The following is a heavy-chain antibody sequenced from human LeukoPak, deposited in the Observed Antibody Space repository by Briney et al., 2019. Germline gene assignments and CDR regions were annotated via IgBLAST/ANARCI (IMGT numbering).Heavy chain of an antibody. CDR2: ISGSGGST. J-gene: IGHJ6*04. V-gene: IGHV3-23*01. D-gene: IGHD2-15*01. Sequence: GGSLRLSCAASGFTFSSYGMSWVRKAPGKGLEWVSAISGSGGSTYYADSVKGRFTISKDNSKNTLYLQMNSLRAEDTAVYYCAKGLKGYCSGGSCGMDVWGRGATVTVSS. CDR3: AKGLKGYCSGGSCGMDV. CDR1: GFTFSSYG.